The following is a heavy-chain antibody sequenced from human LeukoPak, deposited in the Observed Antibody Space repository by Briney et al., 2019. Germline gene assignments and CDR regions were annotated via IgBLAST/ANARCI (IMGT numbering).Heavy chain of an antibody. CDR2: IYYGGST. V-gene: IGHV4-39*01. J-gene: IGHJ5*02. CDR3: ARQVLGSSSWYWFDP. D-gene: IGHD6-13*01. Sequence: GSLRLSCAASGFSFSTHWMTWVRQPPGKGLDWIASIYYGGSTFYNPSLKSRVTISVDTSKNQFSLTLSSVTAADTAVYYCARQVLGSSSWYWFDPWGQGTLVTVSS. CDR1: GFSFSTHW.